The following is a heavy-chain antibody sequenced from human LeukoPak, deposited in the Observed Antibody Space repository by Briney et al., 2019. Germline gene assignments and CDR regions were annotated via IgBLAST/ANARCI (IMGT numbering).Heavy chain of an antibody. J-gene: IGHJ6*02. CDR2: IKQGGSEK. CDR3: ARARGITMARGAGMDV. D-gene: IGHD3-10*01. V-gene: IGHV3-7*01. CDR1: GFTFSSYW. Sequence: PGGSLRLSCAASGFTFSSYWMSWVRQAPGKGLEWVANIKQGGSEKYYVDSVKGRFTISRDNAKNSLYLQMNSPRAEDTAVYYCARARGITMARGAGMDVWGQGTTVTVSS.